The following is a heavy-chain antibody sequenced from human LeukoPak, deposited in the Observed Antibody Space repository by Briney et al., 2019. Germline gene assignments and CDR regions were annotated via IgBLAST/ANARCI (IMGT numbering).Heavy chain of an antibody. CDR2: IYTSGST. D-gene: IGHD6-13*01. Sequence: SETLSLTCTVSGGSISSYYWSWIRQPAGKGLEWIGRIYTSGSTNYNPSLKSRVTISVDTSKNQFSLKLSSVTAADTAVYYCARHPYSSSWYGPTSYYYYYMDVWGKGTTVTVSS. CDR3: ARHPYSSSWYGPTSYYYYYMDV. V-gene: IGHV4-4*07. CDR1: GGSISSYY. J-gene: IGHJ6*03.